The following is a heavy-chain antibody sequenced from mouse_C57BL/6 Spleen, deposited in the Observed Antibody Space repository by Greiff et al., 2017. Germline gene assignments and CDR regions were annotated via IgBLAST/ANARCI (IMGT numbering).Heavy chain of an antibody. D-gene: IGHD2-4*01. Sequence: EVQVVESVAELVRPGASVKLSCTASGFNITNTYMHWVKQRPEQGLEWIGRIDPANGNTKYDPKFQGKATLTADTSSNTAYLQLSSLTSEDTAIYYCASTMIRDWYFDVWGTGTTVTVSS. CDR2: IDPANGNT. V-gene: IGHV14-3*01. J-gene: IGHJ1*03. CDR3: ASTMIRDWYFDV. CDR1: GFNITNTY.